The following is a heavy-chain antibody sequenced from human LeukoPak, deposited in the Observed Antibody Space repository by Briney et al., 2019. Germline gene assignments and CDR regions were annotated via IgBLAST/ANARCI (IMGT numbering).Heavy chain of an antibody. CDR3: ARLYDSSGYYTFDY. J-gene: IGHJ4*02. Sequence: ASVKVSCKASGYTFTGYYMHWVRQAPGQGLEWMGWINPNSGGTNYAQKLQGRVTMTRDTSISTAYMELSRLRSDDTAVYYCARLYDSSGYYTFDYWGQGTLVTVSS. CDR2: INPNSGGT. V-gene: IGHV1-2*02. CDR1: GYTFTGYY. D-gene: IGHD3-22*01.